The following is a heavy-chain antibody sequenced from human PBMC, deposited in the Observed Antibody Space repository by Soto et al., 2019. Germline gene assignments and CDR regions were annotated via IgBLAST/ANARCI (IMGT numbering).Heavy chain of an antibody. Sequence: GGSLRLSCAGSGFDFSKYNMDWVRQAPGKGLEWISYISNTSRTKFYADSVKGRFTISRDNARSSLFLEMNSLRDEDTAIYYWARDGNTGYDTDVWGQGTTVTV. CDR3: ARDGNTGYDTDV. J-gene: IGHJ6*03. V-gene: IGHV3-48*02. CDR2: ISNTSRTK. D-gene: IGHD1-7*01. CDR1: GFDFSKYN.